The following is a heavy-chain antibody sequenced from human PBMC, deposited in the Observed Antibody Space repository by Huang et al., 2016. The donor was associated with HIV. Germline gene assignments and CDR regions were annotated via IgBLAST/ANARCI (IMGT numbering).Heavy chain of an antibody. CDR3: TRLTVAGTGDY. V-gene: IGHV3-73*02. CDR1: GFTFSGSA. D-gene: IGHD6-19*01. Sequence: VQLVESGGGLVQPGGSLKLSCAASGFTFSGSAMHWVRQASGKGLEWVGRIRSKANSYATAYDASVKGRFTISRDDSKNTAYLQMNSLKPEDTAVYYCTRLTVAGTGDYWGQGTLVTVSS. J-gene: IGHJ4*02. CDR2: IRSKANSYAT.